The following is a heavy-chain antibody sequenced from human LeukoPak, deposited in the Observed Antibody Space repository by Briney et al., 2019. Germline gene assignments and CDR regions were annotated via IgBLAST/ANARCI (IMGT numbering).Heavy chain of an antibody. V-gene: IGHV4-59*02. CDR3: ATGETGSTLGGY. CDR2: IYDSGST. Sequence: ETLSLTCTVSGGSVSNYYWSWIRQPPGKGLEWIGYIYDSGSTNYNPSLKSRVTISVDTSKNQFSLKLTSVTAADTAVYYCATGETGSTLGGYWGQGTLVTVSS. J-gene: IGHJ4*02. CDR1: GGSVSNYY. D-gene: IGHD1-1*01.